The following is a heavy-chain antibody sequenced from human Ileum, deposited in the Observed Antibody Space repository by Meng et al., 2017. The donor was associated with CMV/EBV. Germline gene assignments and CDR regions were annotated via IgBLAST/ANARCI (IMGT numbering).Heavy chain of an antibody. CDR2: IYRDGTT. D-gene: IGHD2-21*02. V-gene: IGHV4-34*01. CDR1: CRSFSHYY. CDR3: ARSTKADCWEVLTY. J-gene: IGHJ4*02. Sequence: HVHLHQWRAGLLKPAETLTRPCAVNCRSFSHYYWTWIRQPPGKGLEWIGEIYRDGTTNYDPSLKSRVSISEDTSKNQFSLKLTSVTAADTAVYYCARSTKADCWEVLTYWGQGTLVTVSS.